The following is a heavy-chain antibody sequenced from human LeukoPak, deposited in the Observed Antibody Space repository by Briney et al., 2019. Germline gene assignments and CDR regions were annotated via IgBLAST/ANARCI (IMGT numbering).Heavy chain of an antibody. CDR1: GFTFSTYW. V-gene: IGHV3-7*01. CDR3: ARAVAPGTVDP. CDR2: INEHGSEK. D-gene: IGHD1-1*01. J-gene: IGHJ5*02. Sequence: GGSLRLSCAASGFTFSTYWMSWVRQLPGKGLEWVANINEHGSEKYYVDSVVGRVSISRDNPKNLLYLQMNSLRVEDTGVYYCARAVAPGTVDPWGQGTQVTVSS.